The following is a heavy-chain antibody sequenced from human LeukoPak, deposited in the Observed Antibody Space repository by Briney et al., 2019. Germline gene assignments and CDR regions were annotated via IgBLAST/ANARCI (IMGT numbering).Heavy chain of an antibody. CDR2: IYYSGST. CDR1: GGSISSGGYY. V-gene: IGHV4-31*03. CDR3: ARLNYYDSSGSPPNWFDP. Sequence: PSETLSLTCTVSGGSISSGGYYWSWIRQHPGKGLEWIGYIYYSGSTYYNPSLKSRVTISVDTSKNQFSLKLSSVTAADTAVYYCARLNYYDSSGSPPNWFDPWGQGTLVTVSS. J-gene: IGHJ5*02. D-gene: IGHD3-22*01.